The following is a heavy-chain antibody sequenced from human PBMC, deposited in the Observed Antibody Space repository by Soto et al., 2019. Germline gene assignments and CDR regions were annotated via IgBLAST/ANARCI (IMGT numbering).Heavy chain of an antibody. Sequence: EVQVLESGGGLVQPGRSLRLSCAATGLTFSDFAMRWVRQAPGKGLEWVSRIYGGGNGPHYADSVKGRVTISRDNSKNTLYLQMNSLRAEDTAVYYCAKMEGMDPWAYSFDYWGQGTLVTVSS. CDR3: AKMEGMDPWAYSFDY. CDR2: IYGGGNGP. CDR1: GLTFSDFA. V-gene: IGHV3-23*01. D-gene: IGHD2-2*03. J-gene: IGHJ4*02.